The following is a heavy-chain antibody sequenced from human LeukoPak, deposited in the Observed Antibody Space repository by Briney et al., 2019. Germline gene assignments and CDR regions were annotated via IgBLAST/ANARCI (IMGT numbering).Heavy chain of an antibody. V-gene: IGHV4-4*02. J-gene: IGHJ6*02. Sequence: ASETLSLTCAVSGGSISSSNWWSWVRQPPGKGLEWIGEIYHSGSTNYNPSLKSRVTISVDKSKNQFSLKLSSVTAADMAVYYCARVRIVVVVAATRGYYYYGMDVWGQGTTVTVSS. CDR2: IYHSGST. CDR1: GGSISSSNW. D-gene: IGHD2-15*01. CDR3: ARVRIVVVVAATRGYYYYGMDV.